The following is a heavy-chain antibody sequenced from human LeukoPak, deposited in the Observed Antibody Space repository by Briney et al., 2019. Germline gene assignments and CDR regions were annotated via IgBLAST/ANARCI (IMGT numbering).Heavy chain of an antibody. D-gene: IGHD3-3*01. CDR1: GFTFSSYA. CDR3: AKPYRFFDL. J-gene: IGHJ2*01. V-gene: IGHV3-23*01. Sequence: GGSLRLSCAASGFTFSSYAMTWVRQAPGKGLEWVSAIGVSGTSTYYADSVKGRFTVSRDDSKSTLYLHMNSLRAEDTAVHYCAKPYRFFDLWGRGTLVTVSS. CDR2: IGVSGTST.